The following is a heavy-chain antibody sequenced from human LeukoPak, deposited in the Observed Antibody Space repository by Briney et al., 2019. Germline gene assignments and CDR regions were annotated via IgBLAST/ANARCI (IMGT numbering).Heavy chain of an antibody. CDR1: GGSFSISY. D-gene: IGHD3-10*01. CDR2: IYHSGGA. Sequence: SETLPLTCGVSGGSFSISYWSWIRQPPGKGLEWIGQIYHSGGASYNPSLRSRVTISIDTSKNQLSLRLSSVTAADTAVYYCARHGSYCFDSWGQGTLVTVSS. V-gene: IGHV4-34*01. CDR3: ARHGSYCFDS. J-gene: IGHJ4*02.